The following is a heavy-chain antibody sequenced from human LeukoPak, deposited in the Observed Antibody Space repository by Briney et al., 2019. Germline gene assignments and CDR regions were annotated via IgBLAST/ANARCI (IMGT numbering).Heavy chain of an antibody. D-gene: IGHD2-2*01. J-gene: IGHJ6*02. CDR1: RFTFSDYS. CDR2: ISSSGSTI. V-gene: IGHV3-11*01. Sequence: GSLRLSCAASRFTFSDYSMSWIRQAPGNGLEWVSYISSSGSTIYYADSVKGRFTISRDNDKNSLYLQMNSLRAEDTAVYYCARDTSYYCSSTSCYFGAYYYYGMDVWGQGTTVTVSS. CDR3: ARDTSYYCSSTSCYFGAYYYYGMDV.